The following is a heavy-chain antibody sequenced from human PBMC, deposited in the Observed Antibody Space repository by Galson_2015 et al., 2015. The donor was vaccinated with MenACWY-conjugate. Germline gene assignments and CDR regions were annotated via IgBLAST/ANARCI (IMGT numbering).Heavy chain of an antibody. V-gene: IGHV3-74*01. Sequence: SLRLSCAASGFTFNNYWMHWVRQPPGKGLEWISYIKADGSFSNYADSVKGRFTISTDNAKNMVYLQMDGLGDEDTAVYFCAWDNNWSFDSWGQGTPVTVSS. J-gene: IGHJ4*02. D-gene: IGHD1-1*01. CDR2: IKADGSFS. CDR3: AWDNNWSFDS. CDR1: GFTFNNYW.